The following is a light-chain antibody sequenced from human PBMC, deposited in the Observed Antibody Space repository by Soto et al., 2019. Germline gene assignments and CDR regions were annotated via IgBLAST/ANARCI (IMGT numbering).Light chain of an antibody. CDR1: SSDVGGYNY. CDR2: DVS. CDR3: SSYTSSSTLYV. J-gene: IGLJ1*01. Sequence: QSVLTQPASVSGSPGQSITISRPGNSSDVGGYNYVSWYQQHPGKAPKLMIYDVSNRPSGVSNRFSGSKSGNTASLTISGLQAEDEADYYCSSYTSSSTLYVFGTGTKVTVL. V-gene: IGLV2-14*01.